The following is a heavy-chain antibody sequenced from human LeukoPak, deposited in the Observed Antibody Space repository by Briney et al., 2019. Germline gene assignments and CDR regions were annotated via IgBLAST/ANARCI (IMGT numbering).Heavy chain of an antibody. CDR1: GFIFTNYF. D-gene: IGHD5-18*01. J-gene: IGHJ4*02. CDR2: ISSSSGYI. Sequence: PGGSLRLSCAASGFIFTNYFMNWVRQAPGKGLEWVSSISSSSGYIHYADSVKGRFTISRDNAKNSLYLQMNSLRAEDTAVYYCARPRGYSYGYGDYWGQGTLVTVSS. V-gene: IGHV3-21*01. CDR3: ARPRGYSYGYGDY.